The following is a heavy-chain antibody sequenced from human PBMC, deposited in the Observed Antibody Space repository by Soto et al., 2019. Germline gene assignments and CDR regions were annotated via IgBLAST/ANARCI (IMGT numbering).Heavy chain of an antibody. CDR1: GGTFSSYA. D-gene: IGHD3-3*01. V-gene: IGHV1-69*13. CDR3: ARDRPGSGYSDY. CDR2: IIPIFGTA. J-gene: IGHJ4*02. Sequence: SVKVSCKASGGTFSSYAISWVRQAPGQGLEWMGGIIPIFGTANYAQKFQGRVTITADESTSTAYMELSSLRYEDTAVYYCARDRPGSGYSDYWGQGTLVTVSS.